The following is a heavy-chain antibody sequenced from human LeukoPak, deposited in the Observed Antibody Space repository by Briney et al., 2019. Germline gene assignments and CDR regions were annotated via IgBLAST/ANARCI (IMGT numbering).Heavy chain of an antibody. CDR1: GDSISGYY. CDR3: ARAHSNNWHVDY. D-gene: IGHD1-1*01. CDR2: VYYNGNS. V-gene: IGHV4-59*01. Sequence: PSETLSLTCTVSGDSISGYYWGWIRQPPGKGLEWIGYVYYNGNSDYNPSLKSRVSMSIDTYKNQLSLKLSSVIAADTAVYYCARAHSNNWHVDYWGQGTLVTVSS. J-gene: IGHJ4*02.